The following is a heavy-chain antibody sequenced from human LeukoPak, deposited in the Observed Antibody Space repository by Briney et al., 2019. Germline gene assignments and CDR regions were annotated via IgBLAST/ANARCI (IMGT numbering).Heavy chain of an antibody. Sequence: SETLSLTCAVHGGSFSGYYWSWIRQPPGKGLEWIGEINHSGSTNYNPSLKSRVTISVDTSKNQFSLKLSSVTAADTAVYYCARAQIYYGGTSQGDYWGQGTLVTVSS. CDR3: ARAQIYYGGTSQGDY. J-gene: IGHJ4*02. V-gene: IGHV4-34*01. CDR2: INHSGST. D-gene: IGHD4-23*01. CDR1: GGSFSGYY.